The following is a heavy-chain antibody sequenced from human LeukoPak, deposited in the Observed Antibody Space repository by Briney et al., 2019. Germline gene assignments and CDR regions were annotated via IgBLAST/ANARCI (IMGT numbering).Heavy chain of an antibody. V-gene: IGHV4-59*08. J-gene: IGHJ4*02. CDR3: ARQNSGSGWWRGFDY. CDR2: IYYSGST. Sequence: SETLSLTCTASGGSISSYYWSWIRQPPGKGLEWIGYIYYSGSTNYNPSLKSRVTISVDTSKNQFSLKLSSVTAADTAVYYCARQNSGSGWWRGFDYWGQGTLVTVSS. D-gene: IGHD6-19*01. CDR1: GGSISSYY.